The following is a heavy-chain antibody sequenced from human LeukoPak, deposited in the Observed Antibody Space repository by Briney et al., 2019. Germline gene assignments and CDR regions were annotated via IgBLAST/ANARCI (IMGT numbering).Heavy chain of an antibody. V-gene: IGHV1-18*01. Sequence: ASVMVSCKASGYTFTSYGISWVRQAPGQGLEWMGWFSAYNGNTNYAQKLQGRVTMTTDTSTSTAYMELRSLRSDDTAVYYCARDGYYYDSSGSNWFDPWGQGTLVTVSS. J-gene: IGHJ5*02. D-gene: IGHD3-22*01. CDR2: FSAYNGNT. CDR3: ARDGYYYDSSGSNWFDP. CDR1: GYTFTSYG.